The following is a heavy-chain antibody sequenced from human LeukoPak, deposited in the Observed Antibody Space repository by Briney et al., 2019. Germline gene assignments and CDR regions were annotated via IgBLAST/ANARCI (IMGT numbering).Heavy chain of an antibody. CDR3: ARDRYDSSVHLYNWFDP. D-gene: IGHD3-22*01. CDR2: ISSSGSTI. V-gene: IGHV3-11*01. J-gene: IGHJ5*02. CDR1: GFTFSDYY. Sequence: GGSLRLSCAASGFTFSDYYMSWIRQAPGKGLEWVSYISSSGSTIYYADSVKGRFTISRDNAKNSLYLQMNSLRAEDTAVYYCARDRYDSSVHLYNWFDPWGQGTLVIVSS.